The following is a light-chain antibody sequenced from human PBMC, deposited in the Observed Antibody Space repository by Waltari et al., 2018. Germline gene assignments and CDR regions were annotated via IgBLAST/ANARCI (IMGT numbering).Light chain of an antibody. Sequence: DFQMTQSPSTLAASVGDRVTTAARASPSIDYWLAWYQQKPGKAPKLLIYDASNLDSGVPSRFSGSGSGTEFALTISSLQPDDVATYYCQQYRDYPLTFGGGTNLEIK. CDR2: DAS. CDR1: PSIDYW. J-gene: IGKJ4*01. V-gene: IGKV1-5*01. CDR3: QQYRDYPLT.